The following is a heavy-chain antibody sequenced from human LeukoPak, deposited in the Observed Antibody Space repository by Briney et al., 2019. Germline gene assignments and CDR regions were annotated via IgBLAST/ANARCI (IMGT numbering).Heavy chain of an antibody. Sequence: SETLSLTCAVYGGSFSGYDWSWIRQPPGKGLEWIGEINHSGSTNYNPSLKSRVTISVDTSKNQFSLKLSSVTAADTAVYYCARGRVWCNWNIDYWGQGTLVTVSS. CDR1: GGSFSGYD. CDR2: INHSGST. V-gene: IGHV4-34*01. CDR3: ARGRVWCNWNIDY. D-gene: IGHD1/OR15-1a*01. J-gene: IGHJ4*02.